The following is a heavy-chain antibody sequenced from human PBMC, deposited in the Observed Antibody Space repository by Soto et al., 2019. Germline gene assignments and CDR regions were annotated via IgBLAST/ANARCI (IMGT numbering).Heavy chain of an antibody. D-gene: IGHD3-10*01. J-gene: IGHJ3*02. CDR2: IYTSGST. Sequence: ASETLSLTCTVSGGSISSYYWSWIRQPAGKGLEWIGRIYTSGSTNYNPSLKSRVTMSVDTSKNQFSLNLSSVTAAADTAVYYCARDRITLANGAFDIWGQGTMVTVSS. V-gene: IGHV4-4*07. CDR3: ARDRITLANGAFDI. CDR1: GGSISSYY.